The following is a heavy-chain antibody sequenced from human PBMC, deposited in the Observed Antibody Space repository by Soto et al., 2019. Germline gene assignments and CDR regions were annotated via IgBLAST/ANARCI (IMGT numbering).Heavy chain of an antibody. CDR2: IYHSGST. Sequence: QVQLQESGPGLVKPSGTLSLTCAVSGGSISSSNWWSWVRQPPGKGLEWIGEIYHSGSTNYNPSLKSRVTISVAKSKTQFSLKLSSVTAADTAVYYCASVRGGYYYAMDVWGQGTTVTVSS. CDR1: GGSISSSNW. CDR3: ASVRGGYYYAMDV. V-gene: IGHV4-4*02. J-gene: IGHJ6*02. D-gene: IGHD3-10*02.